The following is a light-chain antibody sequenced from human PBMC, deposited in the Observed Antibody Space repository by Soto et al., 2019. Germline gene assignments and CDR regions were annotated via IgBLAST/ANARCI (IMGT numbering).Light chain of an antibody. V-gene: IGKV3-20*01. CDR2: GAS. Sequence: EIVLTQSPGTLSLSPGERATLPCRASQSVSNNYLAWYQQKPGQAPRLLIYGASNRATGIPDRFSASGSGTDFTLTISRLEPEDFAVYYCQQYGSSPRTFGQGTKVDIK. CDR1: QSVSNNY. CDR3: QQYGSSPRT. J-gene: IGKJ1*01.